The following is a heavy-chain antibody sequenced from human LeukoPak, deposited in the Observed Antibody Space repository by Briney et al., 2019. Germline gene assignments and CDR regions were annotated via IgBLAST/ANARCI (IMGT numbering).Heavy chain of an antibody. D-gene: IGHD2-2*02. J-gene: IGHJ4*02. Sequence: SETLSLTCAVYGGSFSGYYWSWIRQPPGKGLEWIGEINHSGSTNYNPSLKSRVTISVDTSKNQFSLKLSSVTAADTAVYYCARLWGYCSSTSCHNYWGQGTLVTVSS. CDR1: GGSFSGYY. CDR2: INHSGST. V-gene: IGHV4-34*01. CDR3: ARLWGYCSSTSCHNY.